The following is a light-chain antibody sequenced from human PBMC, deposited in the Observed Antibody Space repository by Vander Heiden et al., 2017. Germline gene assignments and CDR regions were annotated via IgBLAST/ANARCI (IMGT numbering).Light chain of an antibody. CDR2: AAS. V-gene: IGKV1-6*01. CDR3: LQDYSYPRT. Sequence: AIQMTQSPSSLSASVGDRVIITCRASQGIRNDLSWYQQRPGKAPKLLIYAASSLQTGVPLRFSGSGSGTDFTLTISSLQPEDFATYYCLQDYSYPRTFGQGTKVEIK. CDR1: QGIRND. J-gene: IGKJ1*01.